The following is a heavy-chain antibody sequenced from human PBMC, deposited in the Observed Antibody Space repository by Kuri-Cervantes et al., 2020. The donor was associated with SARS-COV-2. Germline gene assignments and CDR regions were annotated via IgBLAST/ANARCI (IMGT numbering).Heavy chain of an antibody. CDR1: GVTVSNSLSS. Sequence: LRLSCSASGVTVSNSLSSWSWIRQPDGMGLEWVGRFFTNGSTNFNPSLKSRVTISVDTSKNQFLLHLRSVTATDSTMYFCVTGIVVAPGATRFDYWGQGTLVTVSS. CDR3: VTGIVVAPGATRFDY. D-gene: IGHD1-1*01. J-gene: IGHJ4*02. CDR2: FFTNGST. V-gene: IGHV4-61*02.